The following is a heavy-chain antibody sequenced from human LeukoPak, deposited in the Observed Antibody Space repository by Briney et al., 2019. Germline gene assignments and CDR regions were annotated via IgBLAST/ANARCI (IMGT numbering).Heavy chain of an antibody. CDR3: ARELGRAFDI. CDR2: IYYSGDT. Sequence: SETLSLTCTVSGGSISTYHWSWIRQPPGKGLEWIGYIYYSGDTNQNPSLNSRATISVDTSKNQFSLKLKSVVAADTAVYYCARELGRAFDIWGQGKLVTVSS. J-gene: IGHJ3*02. CDR1: GGSISTYH. V-gene: IGHV4-59*01.